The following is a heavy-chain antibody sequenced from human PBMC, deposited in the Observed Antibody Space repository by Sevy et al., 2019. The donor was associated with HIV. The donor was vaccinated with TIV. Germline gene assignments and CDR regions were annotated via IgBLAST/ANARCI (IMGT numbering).Heavy chain of an antibody. D-gene: IGHD2-21*02. CDR3: AGVAVEYCTDDCYHRFDY. CDR1: GFTFTLYA. J-gene: IGHJ4*02. Sequence: GGSLRLSCAASGFTFTLYAIHWVRQAPGKGLEWVALISYSGTNKYYADSVKGRFTISRDDSKNTACLQMNNLRTDDTAVYYCAGVAVEYCTDDCYHRFDYWGQGTQVTVSS. CDR2: ISYSGTNK. V-gene: IGHV3-30-3*01.